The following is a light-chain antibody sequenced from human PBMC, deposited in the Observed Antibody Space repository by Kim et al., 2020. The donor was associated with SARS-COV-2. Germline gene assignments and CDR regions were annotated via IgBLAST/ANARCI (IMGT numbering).Light chain of an antibody. Sequence: ASVGNRVTIPCRASQSISSWLAWYQQKPGKAPKLLIYRASSLENGVTSRFSGSGSGTEFTLTISSLQPDDFATYYCQQYSSYPRTFGQGTKVDIK. CDR3: QQYSSYPRT. CDR2: RAS. CDR1: QSISSW. J-gene: IGKJ1*01. V-gene: IGKV1-5*03.